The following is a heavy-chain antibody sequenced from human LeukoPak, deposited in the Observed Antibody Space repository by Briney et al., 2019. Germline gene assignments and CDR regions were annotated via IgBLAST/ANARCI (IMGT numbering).Heavy chain of an antibody. V-gene: IGHV1-2*02. CDR1: GYIFTTYF. CDR2: INPNNGDT. D-gene: IGHD3-9*01. CDR3: AREGVYDILTGYQDY. Sequence: ASVKVSCKASGYIFTTYFIHWVRQTPGQGLEWMGWINPNNGDTNYVQKFQGRVTMTRDTSISTAYLELTRLRSDDTAVYYCAREGVYDILTGYQDYWGQGTLVTVSS. J-gene: IGHJ4*02.